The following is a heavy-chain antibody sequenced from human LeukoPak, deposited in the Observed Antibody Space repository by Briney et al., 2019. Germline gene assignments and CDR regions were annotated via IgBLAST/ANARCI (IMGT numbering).Heavy chain of an antibody. J-gene: IGHJ4*02. CDR1: GGSISSYY. Sequence: SETLSLTCTVSGGSISSYYWSWIRQPPGKGLEWIGYIYYSGSTNYNPSLKSRVTISVDTSKNQFSLKLSSVTAADSAVYYCARHSADYGGLYDYWGQGTLVTVSS. CDR3: ARHSADYGGLYDY. V-gene: IGHV4-59*08. D-gene: IGHD4-23*01. CDR2: IYYSGST.